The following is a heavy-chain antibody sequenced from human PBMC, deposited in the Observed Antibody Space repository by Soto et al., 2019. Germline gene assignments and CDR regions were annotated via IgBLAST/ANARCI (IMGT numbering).Heavy chain of an antibody. V-gene: IGHV1-69*02. J-gene: IGHJ4*02. D-gene: IGHD3-10*01. CDR3: ATNYGSGSTHFDS. CDR2: VIPMLRMS. Sequence: QVQLVQSGAEVRKPGSSVKVSCTASGDTFNFYTISWVRQAPGQGLEWMGRVIPMLRMSNYAQKFQGRVTISADKSTSTAYRALSSLRSDDTAVYYCATNYGSGSTHFDSWGQGTLVTVSS. CDR1: GDTFNFYT.